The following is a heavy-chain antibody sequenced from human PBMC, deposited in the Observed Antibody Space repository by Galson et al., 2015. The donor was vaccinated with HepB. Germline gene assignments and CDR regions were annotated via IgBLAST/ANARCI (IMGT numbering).Heavy chain of an antibody. D-gene: IGHD3-22*01. CDR3: AKVGTMINKVGYYYYIDV. J-gene: IGHJ6*03. CDR1: GFTFSSYA. CDR2: ISGSGGST. Sequence: SLRLSCAASGFTFSSYAMSWVRQAPGKGLEWVSAISGSGGSTYYADSVKGRFTISRDNSKNTLYLQMNSLRAEDTAVYYCAKVGTMINKVGYYYYIDVWGKGTTVTVSS. V-gene: IGHV3-23*01.